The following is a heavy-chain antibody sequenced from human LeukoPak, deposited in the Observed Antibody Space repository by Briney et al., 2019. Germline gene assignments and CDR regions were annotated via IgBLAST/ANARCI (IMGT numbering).Heavy chain of an antibody. Sequence: SGTLSLTCAVSGVSISSSEWWIWVRQPPGQRLEWIGEIHRDGRTRYNPSLKSRVTMSMDYSKNQFSLSVTSVTAADTAIYYCGKTDIYFNPIDYWGPGSLVTVSS. V-gene: IGHV4-4*02. J-gene: IGHJ4*02. CDR3: GKTDIYFNPIDY. D-gene: IGHD3-9*01. CDR2: IHRDGRT. CDR1: GVSISSSEW.